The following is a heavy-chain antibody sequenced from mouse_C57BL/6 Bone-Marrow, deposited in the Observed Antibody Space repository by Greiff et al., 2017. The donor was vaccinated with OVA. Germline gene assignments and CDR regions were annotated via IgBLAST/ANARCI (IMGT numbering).Heavy chain of an antibody. CDR1: GFTFSSYA. CDR2: ISSGGDYI. V-gene: IGHV5-9-1*02. J-gene: IGHJ4*01. CDR3: TRSFRYAMDY. Sequence: EVMLVESGAGLVKPGGSLKLSCAASGFTFSSYAMSWVRQTPEKRLAWVAYISSGGDYIYYADTVKGRFTISSDNARNTLYLQMSSLKSEDTAMYYCTRSFRYAMDYWGQGTSVTVSS.